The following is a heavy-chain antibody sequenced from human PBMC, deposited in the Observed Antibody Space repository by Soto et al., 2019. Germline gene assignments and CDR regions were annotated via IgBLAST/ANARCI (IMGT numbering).Heavy chain of an antibody. Sequence: EVQLLESGGGLVQPGGSLRLSCAASGFTFSSYAMSWVRQAPGKGLEWVSAISGSGGSTYYADSVKGRFTISRDSAKNSLYLHMNSLRAEDTAMYYCAREGRQLVLDYFDYWGQGTLVTVSS. D-gene: IGHD6-6*01. V-gene: IGHV3-23*01. CDR1: GFTFSSYA. CDR2: ISGSGGST. J-gene: IGHJ4*02. CDR3: AREGRQLVLDYFDY.